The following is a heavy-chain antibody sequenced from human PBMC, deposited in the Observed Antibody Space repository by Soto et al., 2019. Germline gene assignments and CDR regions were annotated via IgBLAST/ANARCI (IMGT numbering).Heavy chain of an antibody. V-gene: IGHV5-51*01. CDR3: ARPVAYSGSYYFDY. J-gene: IGHJ4*02. D-gene: IGHD1-26*01. Sequence: GESLKISCKGSEYGFSSYWVGWVRQMPGKGLEWMGIIYPGDSHTKYSPSFQGQVTISADRSISTTYLQWSSLKASDTAMYYCARPVAYSGSYYFDYWGQETLVTVSS. CDR2: IYPGDSHT. CDR1: EYGFSSYW.